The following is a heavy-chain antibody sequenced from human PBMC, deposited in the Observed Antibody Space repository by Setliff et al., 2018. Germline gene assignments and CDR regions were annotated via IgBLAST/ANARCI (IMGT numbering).Heavy chain of an antibody. J-gene: IGHJ1*01. CDR1: GYTFSHSG. CDR3: SRLVRYCSRTTCQTASGAEL. D-gene: IGHD2-2*01. Sequence: ASVKVSCKASGYTFSHSGITWVRQAPGQGLEWMGWISAYTGNTNYAQKHQGRVTMTTDSSTNTAYLELRGLTSDDTAVYYCSRLVRYCSRTTCQTASGAELWGQGTLVTVSS. CDR2: ISAYTGNT. V-gene: IGHV1-18*01.